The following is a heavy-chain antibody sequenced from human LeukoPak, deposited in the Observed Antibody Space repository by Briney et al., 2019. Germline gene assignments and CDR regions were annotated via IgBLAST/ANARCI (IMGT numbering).Heavy chain of an antibody. CDR3: ARASSGWHYYYYMDV. V-gene: IGHV4-38-2*01. J-gene: IGHJ6*03. Sequence: PSETLSLTCAVSGYSISSGYYWGWIRQPPGKGLEWIGSIYHSGSTYYNPSLKSRVTISVDTSKNQFSLKLSSVTAADTAVYYCARASSGWHYYYYMDVWGKGTTVTVSS. D-gene: IGHD6-19*01. CDR1: GYSISSGYY. CDR2: IYHSGST.